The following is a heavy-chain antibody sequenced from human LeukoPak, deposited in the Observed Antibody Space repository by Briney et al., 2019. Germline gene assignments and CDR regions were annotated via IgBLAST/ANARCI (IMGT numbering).Heavy chain of an antibody. CDR1: GFTVSSNS. Sequence: GGSLRLSCTVSGFTVSSNSMSWVRQAPGKGLEWVSFIYSGSTHYSDSVKGRFTISRDNSKNTLYLQMNGLRAEDTAVYYCARTAGPMTVYYDYWGQGTLVTVSS. V-gene: IGHV3-53*01. CDR3: ARTAGPMTVYYDY. D-gene: IGHD2-21*01. CDR2: IYSGST. J-gene: IGHJ4*02.